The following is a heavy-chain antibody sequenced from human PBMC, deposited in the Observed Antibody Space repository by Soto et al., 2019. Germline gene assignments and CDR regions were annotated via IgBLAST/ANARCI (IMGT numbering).Heavy chain of an antibody. CDR2: ISWNSGSI. J-gene: IGHJ4*02. CDR1: GFTFDDYA. CDR3: AKGGRDFWSGPSDY. D-gene: IGHD3-3*01. Sequence: EVQLVESGGGLVQPGRSLRLSCAASGFTFDDYAMHWVRQAPGNGLEWVSGISWNSGSIGYADSVKGRFTISRDNAKNSLYLQMNSLRAEDTALYYCAKGGRDFWSGPSDYWGQGTLVTVSS. V-gene: IGHV3-9*01.